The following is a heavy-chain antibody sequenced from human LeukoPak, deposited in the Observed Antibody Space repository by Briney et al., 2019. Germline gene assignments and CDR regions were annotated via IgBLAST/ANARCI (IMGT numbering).Heavy chain of an antibody. CDR2: IIPIFGTA. CDR3: ARVGSSTSCFMCGLPV. V-gene: IGHV1-69*13. D-gene: IGHD2-2*01. J-gene: IGHJ6*02. CDR1: GGTFSSYA. Sequence: SVKVSCKASGGTFSSYAISWVRQAPGQGLEWMGGIIPIFGTANYAQKFQGRVTITADESTSTAYMELSSLRSEDTAVYYCARVGSSTSCFMCGLPVWGQGTTVTVSS.